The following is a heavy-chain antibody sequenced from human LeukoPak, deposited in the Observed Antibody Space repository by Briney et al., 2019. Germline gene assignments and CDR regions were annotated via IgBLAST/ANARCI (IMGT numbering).Heavy chain of an antibody. CDR3: ARGHRGYYYDSSGYYRIDY. CDR2: ISYDGSNK. D-gene: IGHD3-22*01. V-gene: IGHV3-30-3*01. Sequence: GGSLRLSCAASGFTFSSYAMHWVRQAPGKGLEWVAIISYDGSNKYYADSVKGRFTISRDNSKNTLYLQMNSLRAEDTAVYYCARGHRGYYYDSSGYYRIDYWGQGTLVTVSS. J-gene: IGHJ4*02. CDR1: GFTFSSYA.